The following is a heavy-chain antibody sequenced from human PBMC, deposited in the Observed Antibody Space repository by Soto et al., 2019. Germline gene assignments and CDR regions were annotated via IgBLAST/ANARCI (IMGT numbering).Heavy chain of an antibody. J-gene: IGHJ4*02. CDR3: AKDLVVVVVAAKLWDY. V-gene: IGHV3-23*01. CDR1: GFTFSSYA. Sequence: GGSLRLSCAASGFTFSSYAMSWVRQAPGKGLEWVSAISGSGGSTYYADSVKGRFTISRDNSKNTLYLQMNSLRAEDTAVYYCAKDLVVVVVAAKLWDYWGQGTLVTVSS. CDR2: ISGSGGST. D-gene: IGHD2-15*01.